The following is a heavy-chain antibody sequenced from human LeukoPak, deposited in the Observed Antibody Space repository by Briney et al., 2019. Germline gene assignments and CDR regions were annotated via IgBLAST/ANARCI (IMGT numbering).Heavy chain of an antibody. J-gene: IGHJ4*02. V-gene: IGHV4-39*07. CDR1: GGSISSTTYY. D-gene: IGHD3-22*01. CDR3: AREDYYDSSGYYFDC. Sequence: PSETLSLTCTVSGGSISSTTYYWDWIRQPPGKGLEWIGSIYHSWSTYYSPSLRSRITISVDTSKNQFSLKLSSVTAADTAVYYCAREDYYDSSGYYFDCWGQGTLVTVSS. CDR2: IYHSWST.